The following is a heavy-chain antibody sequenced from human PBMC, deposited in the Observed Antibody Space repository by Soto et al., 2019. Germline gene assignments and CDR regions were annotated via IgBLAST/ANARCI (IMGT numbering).Heavy chain of an antibody. CDR2: ISGSGGST. CDR1: GFTFSSYA. D-gene: IGHD6-19*01. Sequence: EVQLLESGGGLVQPGGSLRLSCAASGFTFSSYAMSWVRQAPGKGLEWVSAISGSGGSTYYADSVKGWFTISRDNSKNTLYLQMNSLRAEDTAVYYCAEAGYSSGWYGKNYNWFDPWGQGTLVTVSS. CDR3: AEAGYSSGWYGKNYNWFDP. V-gene: IGHV3-23*01. J-gene: IGHJ5*02.